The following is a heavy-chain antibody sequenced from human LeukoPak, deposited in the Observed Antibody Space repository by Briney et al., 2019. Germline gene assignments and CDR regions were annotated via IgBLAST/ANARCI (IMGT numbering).Heavy chain of an antibody. Sequence: PSETLSLTCAVSGGSISSSNWWSWIRQPPGKGLEWIGSIHYSGSTYYNPSLRSRVTISVDTSKNQFSLKLSSVTAADTAVYYCASSYCGGDCSNWGFDYWGQGTLVTVSS. D-gene: IGHD2-21*02. J-gene: IGHJ4*02. CDR2: IHYSGST. V-gene: IGHV4-4*02. CDR3: ASSYCGGDCSNWGFDY. CDR1: GGSISSSNW.